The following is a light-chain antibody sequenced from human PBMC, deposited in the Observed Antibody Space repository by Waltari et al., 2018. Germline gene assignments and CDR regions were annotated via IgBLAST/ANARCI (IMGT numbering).Light chain of an antibody. CDR1: RDITTS. V-gene: IGKV1-33*01. J-gene: IGKJ2*02. Sequence: DIQTTQSPSSLSAAVGDRVTITCQATRDITTSLSWFRLSPRKAPQPLIYDATTLQPGVPSMFSGSGSGTTFSFTYTTLQPNDSATYYCQHYHNLPCTFGRGTKLQIK. CDR3: QHYHNLPCT. CDR2: DAT.